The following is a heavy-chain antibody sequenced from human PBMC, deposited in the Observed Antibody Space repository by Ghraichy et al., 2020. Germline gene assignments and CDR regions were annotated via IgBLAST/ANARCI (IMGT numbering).Heavy chain of an antibody. V-gene: IGHV4-39*01. CDR3: ARHPQPPRRSGWYLTQGWFDP. D-gene: IGHD6-19*01. CDR1: GGSISSSSYY. CDR2: IYYSGST. Sequence: SQTRSLTCTVSGGSISSSSYYWGWIRQPPGKGLEWIGSIYYSGSTYYNPSLKSRVTISVDTSKNQFSLKLSSVTAADTAVYYCARHPQPPRRSGWYLTQGWFDPWGQGTLVTVSS. J-gene: IGHJ5*02.